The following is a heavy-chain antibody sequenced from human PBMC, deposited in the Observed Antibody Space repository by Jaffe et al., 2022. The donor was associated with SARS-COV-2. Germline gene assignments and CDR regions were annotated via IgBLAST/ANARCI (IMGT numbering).Heavy chain of an antibody. V-gene: IGHV3-23*04. J-gene: IGHJ4*02. Sequence: VQLVESGGGLVQPGGSLRLSCAASGFSFSSYAMTWVRQAPGKGLEWVSAITGPGDSTYYADSVKGRFTISRDNSKSTLHLQMNSLRVEDTAVYYCAKDPGTAVSGIFDFWGQGTLVTVSS. CDR1: GFSFSSYA. D-gene: IGHD6-19*01. CDR2: ITGPGDST. CDR3: AKDPGTAVSGIFDF.